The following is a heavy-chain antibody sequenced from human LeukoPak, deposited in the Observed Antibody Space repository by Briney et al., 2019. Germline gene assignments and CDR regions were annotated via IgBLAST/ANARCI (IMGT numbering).Heavy chain of an antibody. V-gene: IGHV3-66*02. D-gene: IGHD6-13*01. CDR1: GFTVDSKY. Sequence: GGSLRLSCAASGFTVDSKYMSWVREAPGKGLEWVSLIYTGGSTYYADSVRGRFTISRDNSKNTLYLQMNSLRPEDTAVYHCARGFGKAAANVFGGYTMDVWGQGTTVTVSS. CDR2: IYTGGST. CDR3: ARGFGKAAANVFGGYTMDV. J-gene: IGHJ6*02.